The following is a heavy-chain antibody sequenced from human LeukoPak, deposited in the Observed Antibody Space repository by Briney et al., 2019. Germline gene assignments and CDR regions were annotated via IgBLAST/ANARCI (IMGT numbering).Heavy chain of an antibody. CDR2: ISSSGSTI. V-gene: IGHV3-11*04. Sequence: GGSLRLSCAASGFTFSDYYMSWIRQAPGKGLEWVSYISSSGSTIYYADSVKGRFTISRDNAKNSLYLQMNSLRAEDTAVYYCARAVLLWFGEFLTTHFDYWGQGTLVTVSS. D-gene: IGHD3-10*01. J-gene: IGHJ4*02. CDR1: GFTFSDYY. CDR3: ARAVLLWFGEFLTTHFDY.